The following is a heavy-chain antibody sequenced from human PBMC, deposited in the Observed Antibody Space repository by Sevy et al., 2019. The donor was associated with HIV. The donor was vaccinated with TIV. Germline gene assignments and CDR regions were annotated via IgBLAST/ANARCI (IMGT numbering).Heavy chain of an antibody. CDR1: GFTFSSYA. CDR3: ARGPVPIAAAGTYFDY. D-gene: IGHD6-13*01. V-gene: IGHV3-30*04. J-gene: IGHJ4*02. Sequence: GGSLRLSCAASGFTFSSYAMYWVRQAPGKGLEWVAVISYDVRNKYYADSVKGRFTISRDNSKNTMYLQMNSLRAEDTAMYYCARGPVPIAAAGTYFDYWGQATLVTVSS. CDR2: ISYDVRNK.